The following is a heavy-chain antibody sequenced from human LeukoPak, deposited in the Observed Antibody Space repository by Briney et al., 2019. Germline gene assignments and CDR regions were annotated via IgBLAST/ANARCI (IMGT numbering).Heavy chain of an antibody. CDR3: RATYSGYELYDY. V-gene: IGHV4-34*01. CDR1: GGSFSGYY. J-gene: IGHJ4*02. D-gene: IGHD5-12*01. CDR2: INHSGST. Sequence: KPSETLSLTCAVYGGSFSGYYWSWIRQPPGKGLEWIGEINHSGSTNYNPSLKSRVTISVDTPKNQFSLKLSSVTAADTAVYYCRATYSGYELYDYWGQGTLVTVSS.